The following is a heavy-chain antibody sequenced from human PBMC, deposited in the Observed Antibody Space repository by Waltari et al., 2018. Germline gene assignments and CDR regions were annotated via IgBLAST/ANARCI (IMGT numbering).Heavy chain of an antibody. CDR1: GGNFSSYA. CDR2: IIPIFGTA. CDR3: ARDQGGVGPEGYYYYGMDV. D-gene: IGHD2-2*01. Sequence: QVPLVQSGAEVKKPGSSVKVSCKASGGNFSSYAISWVGQAPGQGLEWMGGIIPIFGTANYAQKFQGRVTITADESTSTAYMELSSLRSEDTAVYYCARDQGGVGPEGYYYYGMDVWGQGTTVTVSS. J-gene: IGHJ6*02. V-gene: IGHV1-69*01.